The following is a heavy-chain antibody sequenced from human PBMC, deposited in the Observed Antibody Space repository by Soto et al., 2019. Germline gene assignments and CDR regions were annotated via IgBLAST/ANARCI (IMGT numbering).Heavy chain of an antibody. V-gene: IGHV4-39*01. CDR3: ARHQSHSSSYVDP. D-gene: IGHD6-13*01. Sequence: QLQLQESGPGLVKPSETLSLTCTVSGGSISSSSYYWGWIRQPPGKGLAWIGSIYYSGSTYYNPSPQSRVTLSVDTSTHRFSLQLSSVTAADTAVYYCARHQSHSSSYVDPWGQGPLVTFSS. CDR1: GGSISSSSYY. CDR2: IYYSGST. J-gene: IGHJ5*02.